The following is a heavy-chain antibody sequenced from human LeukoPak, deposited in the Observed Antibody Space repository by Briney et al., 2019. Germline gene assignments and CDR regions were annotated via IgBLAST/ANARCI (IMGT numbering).Heavy chain of an antibody. J-gene: IGHJ4*02. Sequence: ASVKVSCKASGYTFTGYYMHWVRQAPGQGLEWMGWINPNSGGTNYAQKFQGRVTMTRDTSISTAYMELSRLRSDDTAVYYCARDSPGIAAAGVDYWGQGTLVTVSS. CDR3: ARDSPGIAAAGVDY. V-gene: IGHV1-2*02. D-gene: IGHD6-13*01. CDR1: GYTFTGYY. CDR2: INPNSGGT.